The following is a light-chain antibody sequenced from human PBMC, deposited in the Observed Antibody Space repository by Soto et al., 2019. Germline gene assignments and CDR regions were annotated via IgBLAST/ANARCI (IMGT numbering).Light chain of an antibody. Sequence: EIVLTQSPGTLSLSPGERATLSCRASQSVSNNYLAWYQQKPGQAPRLLIYGASNRATGIPDRFSGSGSGTDFTLTISRLEPEDFATYYCLCYITYPWTFGQGTKVDI. V-gene: IGKV3-20*01. CDR2: GAS. J-gene: IGKJ1*01. CDR1: QSVSNNY. CDR3: LCYITYPWT.